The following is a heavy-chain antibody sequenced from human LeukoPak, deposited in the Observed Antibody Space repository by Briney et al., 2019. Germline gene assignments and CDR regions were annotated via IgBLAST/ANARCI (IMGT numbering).Heavy chain of an antibody. J-gene: IGHJ4*02. Sequence: GESLKISCKGSGYSFTSYWIGWVRQMPGKGLEWMGIIYPGDSDTRYSPSFQGQVSISADKSISTAYLQWSSLKASDTAMYYCARSDITILGVPNGVFDYWGQGTLVTVSS. V-gene: IGHV5-51*06. D-gene: IGHD3-3*01. CDR3: ARSDITILGVPNGVFDY. CDR2: IYPGDSDT. CDR1: GYSFTSYW.